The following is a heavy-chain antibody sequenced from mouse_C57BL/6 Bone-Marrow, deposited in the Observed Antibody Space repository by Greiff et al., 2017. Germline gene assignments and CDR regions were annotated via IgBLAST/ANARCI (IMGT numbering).Heavy chain of an antibody. V-gene: IGHV1-50*01. CDR2: IDPSDSYI. D-gene: IGHD2-4*01. CDR3: ARDYDDEFDY. J-gene: IGHJ2*01. CDR1: GYTFTSYW. Sequence: QVQLQQPGAELVKPGASVKLSCKASGYTFTSYWMQWVKQRPGQGLEWIGEIDPSDSYINYNQKFKGKATLTVDTSSSTAYMQLSSLTSEDSAVYYCARDYDDEFDYWGQGTTLTVSA.